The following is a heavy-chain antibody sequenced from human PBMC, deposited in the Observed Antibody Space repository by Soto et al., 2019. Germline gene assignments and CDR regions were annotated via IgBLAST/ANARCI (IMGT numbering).Heavy chain of an antibody. J-gene: IGHJ6*02. CDR2: ISSSSSYI. D-gene: IGHD1-20*01. V-gene: IGHV3-21*01. CDR1: GFTFSSYS. Sequence: GGSLRLSCAASGFTFSSYSMNWVRQAPGKGLEWVSSISSSSSYIYYADSVKGRFTISRDNAKNSLYLQMNSLRAEDTAVYYCAKIAGPYYYGMDVWGQGTTVTVSS. CDR3: AKIAGPYYYGMDV.